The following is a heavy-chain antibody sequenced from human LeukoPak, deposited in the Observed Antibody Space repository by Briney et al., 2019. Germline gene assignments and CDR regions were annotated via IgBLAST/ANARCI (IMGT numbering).Heavy chain of an antibody. CDR3: ARGAYDILTGYYNPPSGMDV. CDR1: GGSISSGGYS. D-gene: IGHD3-9*01. Sequence: PSETLSLTCAVSGGSISSGGYSWSWLRQPPGKGLEWIGYIYHSGSTYYNPSLKSRVTISVDRSKNQFSLKLSSVTAADTAVYYCARGAYDILTGYYNPPSGMDVWGKGTTVTVSS. V-gene: IGHV4-30-2*01. CDR2: IYHSGST. J-gene: IGHJ6*04.